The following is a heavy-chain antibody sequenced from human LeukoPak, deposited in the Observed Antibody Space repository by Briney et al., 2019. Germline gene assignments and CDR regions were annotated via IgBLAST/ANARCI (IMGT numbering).Heavy chain of an antibody. Sequence: ASVKVSCKASGYTFTGYYMHWVRQAPGQGLEWVGWINPNSGGTNYAQKLQGRVTMTTDTSTSTAYMELRSLRSDDTAVYYCARDGGSSSWYLGGTPYYNWFDPWGQGTLVTVSS. D-gene: IGHD6-13*01. CDR1: GYTFTGYY. CDR2: INPNSGGT. J-gene: IGHJ5*02. CDR3: ARDGGSSSWYLGGTPYYNWFDP. V-gene: IGHV1-2*02.